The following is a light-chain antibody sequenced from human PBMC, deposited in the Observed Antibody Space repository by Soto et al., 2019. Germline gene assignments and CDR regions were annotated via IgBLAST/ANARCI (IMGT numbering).Light chain of an antibody. CDR3: QPYNRYSEA. J-gene: IGKJ1*01. V-gene: IGKV1-5*03. Sequence: IQITQSPSTLPAPVENRVTITCRASQTISSWLAWYQQKPGKAPKLLIYKASTLKSGVPSRFSGSGSGTEFTLTISSLQPDDFATYYCQPYNRYSEAFGQGISVDIK. CDR1: QTISSW. CDR2: KAS.